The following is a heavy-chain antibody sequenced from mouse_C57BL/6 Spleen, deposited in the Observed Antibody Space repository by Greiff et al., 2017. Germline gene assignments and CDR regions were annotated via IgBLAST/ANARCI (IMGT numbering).Heavy chain of an antibody. CDR1: GFTFSDYG. V-gene: IGHV5-17*01. D-gene: IGHD2-3*01. J-gene: IGHJ1*03. CDR2: ISSGSSTI. Sequence: EVQGVESGGGLVKPGGSLKLSCAASGFTFSDYGMHWVRQAPEKGLEWVAYISSGSSTIYYADTVKGRFTISRDNAKNTLFLQMTSLRSEDTAMYYCARGGIYDGYSDWYFDVWGTGTTVTASS. CDR3: ARGGIYDGYSDWYFDV.